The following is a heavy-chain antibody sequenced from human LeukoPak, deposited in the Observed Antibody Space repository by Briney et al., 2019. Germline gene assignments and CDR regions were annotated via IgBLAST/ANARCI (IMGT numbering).Heavy chain of an antibody. CDR1: GFTFSSYW. CDR2: INWNGDST. D-gene: IGHD3-22*01. V-gene: IGHV3-20*04. CDR3: ARDLRVVITGSFDS. J-gene: IGHJ4*02. Sequence: RAGGSLRLSCAGSGFTFSSYWMHWVRQAPGKGLEWVSGINWNGDSTDYADSVKGRFTISRDNAKNSLYLQMNSLRAEDTALYYCARDLRVVITGSFDSWGQGTLVTVSS.